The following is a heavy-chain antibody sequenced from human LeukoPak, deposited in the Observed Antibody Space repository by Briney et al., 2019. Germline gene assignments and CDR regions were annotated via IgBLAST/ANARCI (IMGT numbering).Heavy chain of an antibody. Sequence: GASVKVSFKASGGTFSSYAISWVRQAPGQGLEWMGGIIPIFGTANYAQKFQGRVTITADESTSTAYMELSSLRSEDTAVYYCARGGRVAGPFDYWGQGTLVTVSS. J-gene: IGHJ4*02. D-gene: IGHD6-19*01. V-gene: IGHV1-69*13. CDR2: IIPIFGTA. CDR1: GGTFSSYA. CDR3: ARGGRVAGPFDY.